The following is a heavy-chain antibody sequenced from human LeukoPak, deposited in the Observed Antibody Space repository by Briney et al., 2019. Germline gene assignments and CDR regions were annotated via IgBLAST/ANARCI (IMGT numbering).Heavy chain of an antibody. CDR2: ISAYNGHT. CDR3: ARDLTVTTMYFQH. CDR1: GYTFTSYG. J-gene: IGHJ1*01. D-gene: IGHD4-17*01. V-gene: IGHV1-18*01. Sequence: ASVKVSCKASGYTFTSYGTSWVRQAPEQGLEWMGWISAYNGHTNYAQKLQGRVTMTTDTSTSTAYMELRSLRSDDTAVYYCARDLTVTTMYFQHWGQGTLVTVSS.